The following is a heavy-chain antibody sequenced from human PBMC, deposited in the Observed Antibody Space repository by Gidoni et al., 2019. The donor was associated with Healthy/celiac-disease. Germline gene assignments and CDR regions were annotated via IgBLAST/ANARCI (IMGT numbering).Heavy chain of an antibody. CDR2: IYPGDSDT. J-gene: IGHJ3*02. CDR1: GYSFTSYW. Sequence: EVQLVQSGAEVKKPGESLTISCKGSGYSFTSYWIGWVRQMPGKGLEWMGIIYPGDSDTRYSPSFQGQVTISADKSISTAYLQWSSLKASDTAMYYCARHRNGEENVLLWFGELDAFDIWGQGTMVTVSS. V-gene: IGHV5-51*01. CDR3: ARHRNGEENVLLWFGELDAFDI. D-gene: IGHD3-10*01.